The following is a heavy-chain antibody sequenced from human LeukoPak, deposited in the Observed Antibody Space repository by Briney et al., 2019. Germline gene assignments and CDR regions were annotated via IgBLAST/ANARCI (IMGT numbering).Heavy chain of an antibody. D-gene: IGHD6-13*01. CDR3: ARESVAAAGDY. Sequence: NPGGSLRLSCAASGFTFSDYYMSWLRQAPGEGLEWVSYISSSGSTIYYADSVKGRFTISRDNAKNSLYLQMNSLRAEDTAVYYCARESVAAAGDYWGQGTLVTVSS. V-gene: IGHV3-11*04. CDR2: ISSSGSTI. CDR1: GFTFSDYY. J-gene: IGHJ4*02.